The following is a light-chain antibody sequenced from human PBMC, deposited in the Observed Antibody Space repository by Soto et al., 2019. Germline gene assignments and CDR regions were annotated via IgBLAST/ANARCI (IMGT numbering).Light chain of an antibody. CDR1: QGISNY. V-gene: IGKV1-27*01. J-gene: IGKJ1*01. Sequence: DIQMTQSPSSLSASVGDRVTMTCRASQGISNYLAWYQQKPGKVPKLLIYAASTLQSGVPSRFSGSESGTDFTLTISSLQPEDVATYYCQKYNSAPSTFGQGTKVEIK. CDR2: AAS. CDR3: QKYNSAPST.